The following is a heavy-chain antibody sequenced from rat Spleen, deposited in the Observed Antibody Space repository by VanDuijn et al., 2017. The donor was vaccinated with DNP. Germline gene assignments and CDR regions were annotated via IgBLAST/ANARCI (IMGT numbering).Heavy chain of an antibody. CDR1: GFSLTSNS. CDR2: MWYDGDT. CDR3: AGRPPPTRGPFDY. D-gene: IGHD1-4*01. Sequence: QVQLKESGPGLVQPSQTLSLTCTVSGFSLTSNSVHWVRQPPGKGLEWMGRMWYDGDTLYNSALKSRLSISRDTSKNQVFLKMNSLQTGDTATYYCAGRPPPTRGPFDYWGQGVLVTVSS. V-gene: IGHV2-63*01. J-gene: IGHJ2*01.